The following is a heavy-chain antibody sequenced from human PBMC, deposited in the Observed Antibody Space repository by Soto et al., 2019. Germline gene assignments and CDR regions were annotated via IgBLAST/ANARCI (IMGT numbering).Heavy chain of an antibody. D-gene: IGHD2-2*01. J-gene: IGHJ4*02. V-gene: IGHV3-33*01. CDR3: ARDRCSSTSFYVVSRGFSSGWYVFDY. CDR2: IWYDGSNK. CDR1: GFTFSSYG. Sequence: QVQLVESGGGVVQPGRYLRLSCAASGFTFSSYGMHWVRQAQGKGLEWVAVIWYDGSNKYYADSVKGRFTISRDNSKNTLYLQMNSLRAEYTAVYYCARDRCSSTSFYVVSRGFSSGWYVFDYWGQGTLVTVSS.